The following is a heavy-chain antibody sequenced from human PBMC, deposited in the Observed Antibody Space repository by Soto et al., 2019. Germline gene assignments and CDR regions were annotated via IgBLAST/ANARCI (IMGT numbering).Heavy chain of an antibody. Sequence: QVQLVQSGPELKKPGASVKVSCKSSGYSFSNYNFCWVRQAPGQGLEWLGWISGYNGNTNYAQKLKGRVTLTTDSFTSTAYMELRSLRSDDTAIYYCARDKVWGGFDIWGQGTMVTVSS. CDR2: ISGYNGNT. J-gene: IGHJ3*02. D-gene: IGHD3-16*01. CDR3: ARDKVWGGFDI. V-gene: IGHV1-18*01. CDR1: GYSFSNYN.